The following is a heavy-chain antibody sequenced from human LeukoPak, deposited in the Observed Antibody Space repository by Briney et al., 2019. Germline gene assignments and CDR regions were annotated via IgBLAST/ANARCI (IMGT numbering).Heavy chain of an antibody. CDR2: IHSSGST. J-gene: IGHJ6*03. D-gene: IGHD5-24*01. CDR1: GGSISPYY. Sequence: PSETLSLTCTVSGGSISPYYWTWIRQAPGKGLEYIAYIHSSGSTNYIPSLKSRVTISVDTSKNHFSLEMRSVTAADTAVYYCARLDFGYISNSYYYYMDVWGKGTTVTVSS. CDR3: ARLDFGYISNSYYYYMDV. V-gene: IGHV4-59*08.